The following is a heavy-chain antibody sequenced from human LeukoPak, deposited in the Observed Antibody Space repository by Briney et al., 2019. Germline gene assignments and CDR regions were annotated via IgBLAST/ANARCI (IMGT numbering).Heavy chain of an antibody. CDR3: ARHAYCSGGSCPDF. J-gene: IGHJ4*02. CDR1: GYSISSGYY. CDR2: TFRSGST. D-gene: IGHD2-15*01. V-gene: IGHV4-38-2*01. Sequence: SETLSLTCAVSGYSISSGYYWGWIRQPPGKGLEWIGSTFRSGSTHYHPSLKSRVTISVDTSKNQFSLKLSSVTAADTAVYYCARHAYCSGGSCPDFWGQGILVTVSS.